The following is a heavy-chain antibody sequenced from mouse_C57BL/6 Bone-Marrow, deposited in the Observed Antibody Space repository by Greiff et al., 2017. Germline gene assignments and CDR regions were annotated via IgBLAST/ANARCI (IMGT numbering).Heavy chain of an antibody. Sequence: QVQLKQPGAELVQPGASVKVSCKASGYTFTSYWMHWVKQRPGQGLEWIGRIHPSDSDTNYNQKFTGKATLTVDKSSSTAYMQLSSLTSEDSAVYCCAMGYYDYGEDYWGQGTTLTVSS. CDR2: IHPSDSDT. CDR1: GYTFTSYW. J-gene: IGHJ2*01. V-gene: IGHV1-74*01. CDR3: AMGYYDYGEDY. D-gene: IGHD2-4*01.